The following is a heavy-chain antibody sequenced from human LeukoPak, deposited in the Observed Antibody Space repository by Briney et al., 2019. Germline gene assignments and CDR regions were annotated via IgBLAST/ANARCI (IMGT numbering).Heavy chain of an antibody. CDR2: IYYSGST. Sequence: PSETLSLTCTVSGGSISSYYWSWIRQPPGKGLEWIGYIYYSGSTNYNPSLKSRVTISVDTSKNQFSLKLSSVTAADTAVYYCARGFSGIAVAGVDYWGQGTLVTVSS. J-gene: IGHJ4*02. D-gene: IGHD6-19*01. CDR1: GGSISSYY. CDR3: ARGFSGIAVAGVDY. V-gene: IGHV4-59*01.